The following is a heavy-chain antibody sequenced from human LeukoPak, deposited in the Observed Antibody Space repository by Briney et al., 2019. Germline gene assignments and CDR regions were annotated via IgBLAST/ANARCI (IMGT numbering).Heavy chain of an antibody. CDR2: IYTSGST. J-gene: IGHJ5*02. CDR1: GGSISSYY. Sequence: SETLSLTCTVSGGSISSYYWSWIRQPAGKGLEWIGRIYTSGSTNYNPSLKSRVTMSVDTSKNQFSLKLSSVTAADTAVYYCARDGWVGDGYNWFDPWGQGTLVTVSS. D-gene: IGHD3-10*01. V-gene: IGHV4-4*07. CDR3: ARDGWVGDGYNWFDP.